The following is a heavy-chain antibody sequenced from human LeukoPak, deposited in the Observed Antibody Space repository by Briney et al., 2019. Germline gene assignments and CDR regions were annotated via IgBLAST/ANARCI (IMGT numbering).Heavy chain of an antibody. CDR1: GYTFTSYG. J-gene: IGHJ6*02. Sequence: ASVKVSCKASGYTFTSYGISWVRQAPGQGLEWMGWINPNSGGTNYAQKFRGRVTMTRDTSVSTAYMELSRLRSDDTAVYYCARDAHDFWSGYRGMDVWGRGTTVTVSS. CDR2: INPNSGGT. D-gene: IGHD3-3*01. CDR3: ARDAHDFWSGYRGMDV. V-gene: IGHV1-2*02.